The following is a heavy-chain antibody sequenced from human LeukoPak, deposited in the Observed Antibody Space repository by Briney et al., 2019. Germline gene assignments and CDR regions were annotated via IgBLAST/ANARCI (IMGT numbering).Heavy chain of an antibody. CDR3: AKDYRVGASQQDY. D-gene: IGHD1-26*01. CDR2: IWSYGINK. Sequence: GGSLRLSCAASGFTFSNHGMHWVRQAPGKGLEWVAIIWSYGINKYYADSVTGRFTISRDNSRNTLYLQMNSLRAEDTALYYCAKDYRVGASQQDYWGQGTLVTVSS. V-gene: IGHV3-33*06. J-gene: IGHJ4*02. CDR1: GFTFSNHG.